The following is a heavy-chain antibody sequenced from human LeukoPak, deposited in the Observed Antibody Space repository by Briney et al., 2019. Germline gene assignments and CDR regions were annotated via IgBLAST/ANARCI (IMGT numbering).Heavy chain of an antibody. CDR3: ARHSSGWYFPRKGWFDP. J-gene: IGHJ5*02. Sequence: GGSLRLSCAASGFTFSSYAMSWVRQAPGKGLEWVSAISGSGGSTYYADSVKGRFTISRDDSKNTLYLQMHSLRAEDTAVYYCARHSSGWYFPRKGWFDPWGQGTLVTVSS. CDR1: GFTFSSYA. V-gene: IGHV3-23*01. CDR2: ISGSGGST. D-gene: IGHD6-19*01.